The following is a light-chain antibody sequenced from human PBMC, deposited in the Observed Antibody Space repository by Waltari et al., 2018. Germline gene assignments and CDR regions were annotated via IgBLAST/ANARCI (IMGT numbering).Light chain of an antibody. CDR2: GTS. CDR1: QSVSGGY. Sequence: EIVMTQSPTTVSLSQGDGAPLSCRASQSVSGGYLSWYQQKPGQAPRLLIYGTSTRATGVPARFSGSGSGTDFTLTISNLQPDDFAVYYCQQDFNLPFTFGPGTKVEIK. V-gene: IGKV3D-7*01. CDR3: QQDFNLPFT. J-gene: IGKJ3*01.